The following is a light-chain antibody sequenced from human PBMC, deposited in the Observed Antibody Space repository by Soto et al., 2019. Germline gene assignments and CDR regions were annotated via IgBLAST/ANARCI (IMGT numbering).Light chain of an antibody. CDR1: QSISSW. CDR2: DAS. J-gene: IGKJ2*01. V-gene: IGKV1-5*01. CDR3: QQYNSYYT. Sequence: DIQMTQSPSTLSASVGDRVTITCRASQSISSWLAWYQQKPGKAPKLLIYDASSLGSGVPSRFSGSGSGTAFTLTIRSLQPDDFETYYCQQYNSYYTFGQGTKLEIK.